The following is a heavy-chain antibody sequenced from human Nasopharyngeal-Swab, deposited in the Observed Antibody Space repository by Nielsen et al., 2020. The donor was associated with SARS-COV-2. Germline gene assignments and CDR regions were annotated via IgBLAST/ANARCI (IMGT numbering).Heavy chain of an antibody. J-gene: IGHJ4*02. CDR2: INPNSGGT. Sequence: ASVKVSCKASGYTFTGYYMHWVRQAPGQGLEWMGWINPNSGGTNYAQKFQGRVTMTRDTSISTAYMELSRLRSDDTAVYYRARDSVFSIFGVVSSDYWGQGTLVTVSS. CDR1: GYTFTGYY. V-gene: IGHV1-2*02. CDR3: ARDSVFSIFGVVSSDY. D-gene: IGHD3-3*01.